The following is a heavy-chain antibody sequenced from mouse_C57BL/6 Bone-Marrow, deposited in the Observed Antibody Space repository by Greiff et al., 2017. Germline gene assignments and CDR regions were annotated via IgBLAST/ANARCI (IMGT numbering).Heavy chain of an antibody. Sequence: VKLMESGGGLVQPGGSMKLSCAASGFTFSDAWMDWVRQSPEKGLEWVAEIRNKANNLATYYAESVKGRFTISRDDSKSSVYLQMNSLRAEDTGIYCCTRSGSSFAYWGQGTLVTVSA. CDR1: GFTFSDAW. V-gene: IGHV6-6*01. CDR2: IRNKANNLAT. J-gene: IGHJ3*01. CDR3: TRSGSSFAY.